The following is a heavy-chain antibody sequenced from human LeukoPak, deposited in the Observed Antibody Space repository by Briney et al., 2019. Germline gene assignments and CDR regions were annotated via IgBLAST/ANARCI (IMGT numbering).Heavy chain of an antibody. J-gene: IGHJ3*02. D-gene: IGHD1-26*01. Sequence: ASVKVSCKASGYTFTSYYMHWVRQAPGQGLEWMGIINPSGGSRSYAQKFQGRVTMTRDTSTSTVYMELSSLRSEDTAVYYCARGSIVGAKTLGFGAFDIWGQGTMVTVST. CDR2: INPSGGSR. CDR3: ARGSIVGAKTLGFGAFDI. V-gene: IGHV1-46*01. CDR1: GYTFTSYY.